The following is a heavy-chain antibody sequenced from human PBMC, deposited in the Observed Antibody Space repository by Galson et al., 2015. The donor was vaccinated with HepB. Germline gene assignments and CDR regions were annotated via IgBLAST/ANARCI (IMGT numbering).Heavy chain of an antibody. Sequence: SLRLSCAASGFAFHSHAMSWVRQAPGRGLEWISGIMGSGDSTFYGDSVKGRFTVSRDNANNMLYLQMDSLRAEDAGLYFCAKGYGLFDSWCPGILVTVSA. V-gene: IGHV3-23*01. CDR1: GFAFHSHA. D-gene: IGHD5-18*01. CDR2: IMGSGDST. CDR3: AKGYGLFDS. J-gene: IGHJ5*01.